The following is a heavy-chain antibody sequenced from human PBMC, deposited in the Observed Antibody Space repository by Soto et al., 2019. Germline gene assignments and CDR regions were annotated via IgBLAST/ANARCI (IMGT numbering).Heavy chain of an antibody. V-gene: IGHV5-51*01. CDR2: IYPGDSDT. CDR3: AIHIKYAGSAYYVRYFDY. Sequence: EVQLVQSEAEVKEPGESLKISCKGSGYRFTHYWIGWVRQMPGKGLEWVGIIYPGDSDTRYSPSFEGQVTISADKSINTAYLQWSSLKASDTAMYYCAIHIKYAGSAYYVRYFDYWGQGTLVTVSS. D-gene: IGHD3-22*01. CDR1: GYRFTHYW. J-gene: IGHJ4*02.